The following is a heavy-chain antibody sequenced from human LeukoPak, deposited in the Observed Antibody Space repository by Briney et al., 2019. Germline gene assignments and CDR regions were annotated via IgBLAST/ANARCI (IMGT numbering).Heavy chain of an antibody. Sequence: SETLSLTCTVSGGSISSYYWSWIRQPAGKGLEWIGRIYNSGSTNYNPSLKSRVTISVDTSKNQFSLKLSSVTAADTAVYYCARQGDGYNIFDYWGQGTLVTVSS. J-gene: IGHJ4*02. D-gene: IGHD5-24*01. CDR2: IYNSGST. CDR1: GGSISSYY. CDR3: ARQGDGYNIFDY. V-gene: IGHV4-4*07.